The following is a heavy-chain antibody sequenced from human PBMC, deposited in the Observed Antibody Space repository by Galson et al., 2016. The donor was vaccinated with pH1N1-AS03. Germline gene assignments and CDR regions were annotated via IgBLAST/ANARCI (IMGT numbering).Heavy chain of an antibody. CDR1: GGTITAFS. V-gene: IGHV1-69*06. CDR3: ARGPVPFRGAFDL. CDR2: IIPMSGTT. J-gene: IGHJ3*01. D-gene: IGHD3-10*01. Sequence: SVKVSCKASGGTITAFSFSWVRQAPGQGLEWLGGIIPMSGTTVYTQSFRDRVTITADKSATAVFMEMRSLKSEDTAVYYCARGPVPFRGAFDLWGRGTMVTVSS.